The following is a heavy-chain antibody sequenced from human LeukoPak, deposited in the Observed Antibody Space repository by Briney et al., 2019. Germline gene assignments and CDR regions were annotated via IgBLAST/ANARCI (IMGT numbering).Heavy chain of an antibody. CDR2: FDPEDGET. J-gene: IGHJ6*02. D-gene: IGHD3-10*01. CDR3: ATAPVYYYGSGRNLDMDV. CDR1: GYTFIDYY. Sequence: ASVRVSCKASGYTFIDYYLHWVRQAPGKGLEWMGGFDPEDGETIYAQKFQGRVTMTEDTSTDTAYMELSSLRSEDTAVYYCATAPVYYYGSGRNLDMDVWGQGTTVTVSS. V-gene: IGHV1-24*01.